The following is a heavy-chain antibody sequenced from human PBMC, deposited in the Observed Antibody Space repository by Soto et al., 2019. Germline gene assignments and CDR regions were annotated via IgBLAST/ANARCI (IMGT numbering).Heavy chain of an antibody. J-gene: IGHJ5*02. CDR1: GYTFTSYG. V-gene: IGHV1-18*01. CDR3: ARVWRPYSSSSDWFDP. D-gene: IGHD6-6*01. Sequence: QVQLVQSGAEVKNPGASVKVSCKASGYTFTSYGISWVRQAPGQGLEWMGWISAYNGNTNYAQKLQGRVTMTTDTSTSTAYMELRSLRSDATAVYYCARVWRPYSSSSDWFDPWGKGTLVTVAS. CDR2: ISAYNGNT.